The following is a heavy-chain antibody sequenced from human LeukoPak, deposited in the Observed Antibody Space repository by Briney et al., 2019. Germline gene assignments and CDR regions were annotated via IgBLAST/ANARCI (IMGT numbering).Heavy chain of an antibody. J-gene: IGHJ4*02. CDR3: ARRRSGSYPFDF. Sequence: GESLKISCKGSGYSFTSYWIGWVRQMPGKGLEWMGIIFPDDSDARYSPSFQGQVTISADKSISTAHLQWNSLKASDTAMYYCARRRSGSYPFDFWGQGTLVTVSS. V-gene: IGHV5-51*01. CDR2: IFPDDSDA. D-gene: IGHD1-26*01. CDR1: GYSFTSYW.